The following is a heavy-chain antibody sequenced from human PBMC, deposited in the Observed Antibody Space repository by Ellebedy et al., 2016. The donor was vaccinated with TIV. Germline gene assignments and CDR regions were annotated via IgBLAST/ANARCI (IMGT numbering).Heavy chain of an antibody. D-gene: IGHD5-24*01. CDR2: IYYSGST. J-gene: IGHJ3*02. CDR1: GGSVSSGSYY. Sequence: GSLRLSCTVSGGSVSSGSYYWSWIRQPPGKGLEWIGDIYYSGSTNYNPSLKSRVTISVDTSKNQFSLKLSSVTAADTAVYYCARHGFLESGDAFDIWGQGTMVTVSS. V-gene: IGHV4-61*01. CDR3: ARHGFLESGDAFDI.